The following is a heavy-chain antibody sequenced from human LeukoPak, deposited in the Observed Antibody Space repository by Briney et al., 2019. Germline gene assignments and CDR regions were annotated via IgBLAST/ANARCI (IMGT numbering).Heavy chain of an antibody. J-gene: IGHJ4*02. V-gene: IGHV3-20*04. Sequence: GGSLRLACAASGLKFDDHGMNWVRQVPGKGLEWVSGIDWSGGHTGYGESVKGRFTISRDNAKSSLYLQMNSLRVEDTALYYCARGPDGDYSYNYFDYWGQGILVTVSS. CDR3: ARGPDGDYSYNYFDY. CDR2: IDWSGGHT. CDR1: GLKFDDHG. D-gene: IGHD4-17*01.